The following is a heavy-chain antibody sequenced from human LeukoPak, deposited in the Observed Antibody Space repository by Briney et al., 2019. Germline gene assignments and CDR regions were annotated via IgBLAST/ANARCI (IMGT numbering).Heavy chain of an antibody. D-gene: IGHD2-2*01. CDR1: GFILSDYN. J-gene: IGHJ6*04. V-gene: IGHV3-21*01. CDR2: IAISGTYI. CDR3: AKEVYDIVVVPAAMDYYYGMDV. Sequence: GGSLRLSCAASGFILSDYNMNWVRQAPGKGLEWVSFIAISGTYITYADSVKGRFTISRDNSKNTLYLQMNSLRAEDTAVYYCAKEVYDIVVVPAAMDYYYGMDVWGKGTTVTVSS.